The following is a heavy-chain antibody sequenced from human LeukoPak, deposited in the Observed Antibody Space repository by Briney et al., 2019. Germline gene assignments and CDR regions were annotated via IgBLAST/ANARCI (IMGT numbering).Heavy chain of an antibody. J-gene: IGHJ4*02. CDR1: GFTFSSYA. CDR3: ARAELLSLDY. Sequence: GGSLRLSCAASGFTFSSYAMHWVRQAPGKGLERVAVISYDGSNKYYADSVKGRFTISRDNSKNTLYLQMNSLRAEDTAAYYCARAELLSLDYWGQGTLVTVSS. CDR2: ISYDGSNK. V-gene: IGHV3-30*04. D-gene: IGHD2-21*02.